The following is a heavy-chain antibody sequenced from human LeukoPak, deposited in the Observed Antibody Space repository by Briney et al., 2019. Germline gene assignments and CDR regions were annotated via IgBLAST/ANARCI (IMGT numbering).Heavy chain of an antibody. CDR2: FYSGGDT. J-gene: IGHJ6*04. Sequence: GGSLRLSCAASGFTVSSNYMSWVRQAPGKGLECVSVFYSGGDTYYADSVKGRFTISRDNSKNMVYLQMNSLRAEDTAVYYCARDGRFLEWLNPYYMDVWGKGTTVTVSS. V-gene: IGHV3-66*01. CDR1: GFTVSSNY. CDR3: ARDGRFLEWLNPYYMDV. D-gene: IGHD3-3*01.